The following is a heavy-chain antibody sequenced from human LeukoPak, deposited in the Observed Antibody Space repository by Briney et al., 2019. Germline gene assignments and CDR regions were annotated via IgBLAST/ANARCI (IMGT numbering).Heavy chain of an antibody. D-gene: IGHD6-13*01. CDR1: GGSISSGGYY. J-gene: IGHJ4*02. Sequence: PSQTLSPTCSVSGGSISSGGYYWNWIRQHPGKGLEWIGYIYHSGSTNYNPSLKSRVTISVDTSKNQFSLKLSSVTAADTAVYYCARTAAFEVDYWGQGTLVTVSS. CDR2: IYHSGST. CDR3: ARTAAFEVDY. V-gene: IGHV4-31*03.